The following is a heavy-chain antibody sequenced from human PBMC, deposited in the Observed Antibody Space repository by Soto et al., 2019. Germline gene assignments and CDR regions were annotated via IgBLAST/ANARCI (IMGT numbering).Heavy chain of an antibody. V-gene: IGHV3-74*01. CDR2: VNPDGSRT. J-gene: IGHJ5*01. D-gene: IGHD1-26*01. CDR3: ATVAVGAYGTFES. CDR1: GFTFSNYW. Sequence: EVQLVESGGGLVQPGGSLRLSCTASGFTFSNYWMHWVRQAPGKGLVWVSRVNPDGSRTDYADSVKGRFTTSRDNARNTLLLQMKSLRVEDTALYYCATVAVGAYGTFESWGQGTLVAVSS.